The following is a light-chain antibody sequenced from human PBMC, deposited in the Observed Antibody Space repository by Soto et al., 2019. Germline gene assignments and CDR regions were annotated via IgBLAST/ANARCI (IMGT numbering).Light chain of an antibody. CDR1: QGVSSSQ. CDR2: GAS. V-gene: IGKV3-20*01. Sequence: EIVLTQAPATLSLTPGESATLSCRASQGVSSSQLAWYQQKPGQAPRLLIYGASSRATGTSDRFSGSGSGTDFTLTISRLEPEDFAVYYCQQFGGSRIFGGGTKVDIK. CDR3: QQFGGSRI. J-gene: IGKJ4*01.